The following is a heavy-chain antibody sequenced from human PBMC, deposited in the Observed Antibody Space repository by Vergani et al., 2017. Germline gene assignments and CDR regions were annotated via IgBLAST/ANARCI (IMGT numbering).Heavy chain of an antibody. Sequence: EGKLGGGGGGLVQPGGSLRLSCAASGFTFSSYAMSWVRQAPGKGLEWVSAISGRGGSTYDAEDVKGRFIISRDNSKNTLYLQMNSLRAEDTAVYYCAKDPAWQLRYFVDDAFDIWGQGTMVTVSS. CDR1: GFTFSSYA. J-gene: IGHJ3*02. CDR2: ISGRGGST. V-gene: IGHV3-23*04. CDR3: AKDPAWQLRYFVDDAFDI. D-gene: IGHD3-9*01.